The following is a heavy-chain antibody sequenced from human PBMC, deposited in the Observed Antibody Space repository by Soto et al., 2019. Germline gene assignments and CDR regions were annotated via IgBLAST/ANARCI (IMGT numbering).Heavy chain of an antibody. D-gene: IGHD3-16*02. V-gene: IGHV4-39*01. CDR2: IYSGGST. Sequence: SETLSLTCTVSGGAISGRSNYWGWIRQPPGKGLEYIGSIYSGGSTYYNPSLRSRVTLSVDATQNQFSLRLTSVTAADTAVYSCARRHSATSFFDYWGLGTLVTVSS. CDR3: ARRHSATSFFDY. CDR1: GGAISGRSNY. J-gene: IGHJ4*02.